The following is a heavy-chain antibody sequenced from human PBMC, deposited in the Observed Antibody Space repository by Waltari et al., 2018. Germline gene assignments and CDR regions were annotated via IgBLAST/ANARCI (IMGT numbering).Heavy chain of an antibody. D-gene: IGHD6-19*01. J-gene: IGHJ6*02. CDR1: GGSISSSSYY. Sequence: QLQLQESGPGLVKPSETLSLTCTVSGGSISSSSYYWGWIRPPPGTGLEWLGIIYYSGSTYYNPSLKSRVTISVDTSKNQFSLKLSSVTAADTAVYYCARHGRETSHSSGWYQSRAYYYYGMDVWGQGTTVTVSS. CDR3: ARHGRETSHSSGWYQSRAYYYYGMDV. CDR2: IYYSGST. V-gene: IGHV4-39*01.